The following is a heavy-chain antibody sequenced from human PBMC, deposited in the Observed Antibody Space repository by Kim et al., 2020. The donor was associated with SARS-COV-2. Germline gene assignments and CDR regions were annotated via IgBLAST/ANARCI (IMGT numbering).Heavy chain of an antibody. V-gene: IGHV1-3*01. CDR2: INAGNGNT. Sequence: ASVKVSCKASGYTFTSYAMHWVRQAPGQRLEWMGWINAGNGNTKYSQKFQGRVTITRDTSASTAYMELSSLRSEDTAVYYCARDEKYSSGWYDWFDPWGQGTLVTVSS. CDR3: ARDEKYSSGWYDWFDP. D-gene: IGHD6-19*01. CDR1: GYTFTSYA. J-gene: IGHJ5*02.